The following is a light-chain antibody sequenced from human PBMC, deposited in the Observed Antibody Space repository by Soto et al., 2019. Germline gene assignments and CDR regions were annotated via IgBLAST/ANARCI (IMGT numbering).Light chain of an antibody. CDR2: DAS. CDR3: QQRSSWLT. Sequence: EIVLTQSPATLSLSPGERATLSCRASQSVSTYLAWYQQKPGKAPRLLIYDASNRATGIPARFSGSGSGTDFTLTISGLEPEDFAVYYCQQRSSWLTFGGGTKVEIK. V-gene: IGKV3-11*01. J-gene: IGKJ4*01. CDR1: QSVSTY.